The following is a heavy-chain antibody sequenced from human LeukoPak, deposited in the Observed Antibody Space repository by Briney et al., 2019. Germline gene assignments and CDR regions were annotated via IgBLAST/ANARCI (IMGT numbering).Heavy chain of an antibody. D-gene: IGHD3-10*01. J-gene: IGHJ6*02. CDR3: ARAPYVGSPPYYYYYYGMDV. CDR2: ISRTGST. Sequence: SSETLSLTCAVSGGSINSGGSYWNWIRQPPGKGLEWIGYISRTGSTYYNPSLKSRVTISVDTSKNRFSLKLSSVTAADTAVYYCARAPYVGSPPYYYYYYGMDVWGQGTTVTVSS. CDR1: GGSINSGGSY. V-gene: IGHV4-30-2*01.